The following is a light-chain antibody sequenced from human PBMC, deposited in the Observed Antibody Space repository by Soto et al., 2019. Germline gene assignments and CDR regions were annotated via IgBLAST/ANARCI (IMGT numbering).Light chain of an antibody. J-gene: IGKJ2*01. Sequence: EVVLTQSPGTLSLSPGERATLSCRASQSISSSYLAWYQQRPGQAPRLLIHGASSRATGIPDSFSGSGSGTDFTLIISRLEPEDFAVYYCQQYGISSHTFGQGTKLEIK. CDR2: GAS. CDR3: QQYGISSHT. V-gene: IGKV3-20*01. CDR1: QSISSSY.